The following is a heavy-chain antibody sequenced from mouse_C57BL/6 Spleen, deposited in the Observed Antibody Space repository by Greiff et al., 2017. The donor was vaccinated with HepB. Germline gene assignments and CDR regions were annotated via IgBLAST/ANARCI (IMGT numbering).Heavy chain of an antibody. V-gene: IGHV14-4*01. CDR1: GFNIKDDY. Sequence: EVQLQESGAELVRPGASVKLSCTASGFNIKDDYMHWVKQRPEQGLAWIGWIDPENGDTEYASKFQGKATITADTSSNTAYLQLSSLTSEDTAVYYCTTVVATDYAMDYWGQGTSVTVSS. CDR2: IDPENGDT. D-gene: IGHD1-1*01. J-gene: IGHJ4*01. CDR3: TTVVATDYAMDY.